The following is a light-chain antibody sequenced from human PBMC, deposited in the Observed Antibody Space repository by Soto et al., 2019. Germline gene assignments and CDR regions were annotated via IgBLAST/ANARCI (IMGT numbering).Light chain of an antibody. CDR1: QSVSSYY. Sequence: EIVLTQSPGTLSLSPGERATLSCRASQSVSSYYLAWYQQKPGQAPRLLIYGASSRATGIPDRFSGSGSGTDFTLTISSLEPEDFAVYYCQQYDSSLYTFGQGTKLEIK. J-gene: IGKJ2*01. CDR3: QQYDSSLYT. CDR2: GAS. V-gene: IGKV3-20*01.